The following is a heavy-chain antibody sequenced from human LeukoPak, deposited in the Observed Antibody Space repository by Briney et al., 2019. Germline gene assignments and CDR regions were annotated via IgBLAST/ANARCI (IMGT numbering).Heavy chain of an antibody. Sequence: ASVTVSCKASGYTFTSYYMHWVRQAPGQGLEWTGIINPSGGSTSYAQKFQGRVTMTRDTSTSTVYMELSSLRSEDTAVYYCAVCTRAFIPDYWYFDLWGRGTLVTVSS. J-gene: IGHJ2*01. D-gene: IGHD2-8*01. CDR3: AVCTRAFIPDYWYFDL. CDR2: INPSGGST. V-gene: IGHV1-46*01. CDR1: GYTFTSYY.